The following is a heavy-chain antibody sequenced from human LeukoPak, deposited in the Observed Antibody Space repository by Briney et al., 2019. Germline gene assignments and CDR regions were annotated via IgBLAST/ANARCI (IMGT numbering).Heavy chain of an antibody. CDR3: ASDSISMNAFDT. J-gene: IGHJ3*02. D-gene: IGHD3-22*01. CDR1: GGSFTTHY. V-gene: IGHV4-59*11. CDR2: ISYIGST. Sequence: PSETLSLTCTVSGGSFTTHYWSWIRQPPGKGLEWIGYISYIGSTNYNPPLKSRVTISIDTSKNEVSLMLTSVTAADTAVYYCASDSISMNAFDTWGQGTMVTVSS.